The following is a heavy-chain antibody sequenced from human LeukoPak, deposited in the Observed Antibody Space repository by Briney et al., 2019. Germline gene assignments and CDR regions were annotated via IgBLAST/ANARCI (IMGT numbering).Heavy chain of an antibody. V-gene: IGHV4-39*01. J-gene: IGHJ6*04. Sequence: RPSETLSLTCTLSGDSITSNAYYWGWIRQPPGKGLEWIGSVYYSGSTYQNPSLNSRVTISVGRSNNQFSLKLTAVAAADTAVYYCVRHLRRGTSSGPWMDVWGKGTTVTVPS. CDR1: GDSITSNAYY. CDR2: VYYSGST. CDR3: VRHLRRGTSSGPWMDV. D-gene: IGHD5-18*01.